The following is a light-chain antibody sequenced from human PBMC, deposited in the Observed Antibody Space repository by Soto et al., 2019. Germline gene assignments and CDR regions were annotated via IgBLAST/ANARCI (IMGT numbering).Light chain of an antibody. CDR1: QSVLYSSNNKNY. J-gene: IGKJ1*01. V-gene: IGKV4-1*01. Sequence: DIVMTQSPDSLAVSLGERATINCKSSQSVLYSSNNKNYLAWYQQKPGQPPKLLIYWASTRESGVPDRFSGSGSGTAFTLTISSLQAEDVAVYYCQQYHSTPWTFGQGTKVEIK. CDR2: WAS. CDR3: QQYHSTPWT.